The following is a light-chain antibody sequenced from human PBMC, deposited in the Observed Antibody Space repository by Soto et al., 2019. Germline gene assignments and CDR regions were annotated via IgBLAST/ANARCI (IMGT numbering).Light chain of an antibody. CDR1: QGISSW. CDR2: AAS. CDR3: QQANSFPWT. J-gene: IGKJ1*01. V-gene: IGKV1-12*01. Sequence: DIQMTQSPSSVSASVGDRVTITCRASQGISSWLDWYQQKPGKAPKLLIYAASSLQSGVPSRFSGSGSGTDFTLTISSLQPEDFATYSCQQANSFPWTFGQGTKVEIK.